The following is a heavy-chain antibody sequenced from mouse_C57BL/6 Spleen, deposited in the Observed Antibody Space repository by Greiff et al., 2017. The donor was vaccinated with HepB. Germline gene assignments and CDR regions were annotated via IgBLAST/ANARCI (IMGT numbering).Heavy chain of an antibody. CDR1: GFNIKDDY. Sequence: EVQLQQSGAELVRPGASVKLSCTASGFNIKDDYMHWVKQRPEQGLEWIGWIDPENGDTEYASKFQGKATITADTSSNTAYLQLSSLTSEDTAVYYLTKGLYGNYFDYWGQGTTLTVAS. CDR2: IDPENGDT. V-gene: IGHV14-4*01. D-gene: IGHD2-1*01. J-gene: IGHJ2*01. CDR3: TKGLYGNYFDY.